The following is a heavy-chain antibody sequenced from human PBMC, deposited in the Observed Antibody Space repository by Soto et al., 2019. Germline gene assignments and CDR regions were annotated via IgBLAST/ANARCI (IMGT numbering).Heavy chain of an antibody. J-gene: IGHJ4*02. V-gene: IGHV1-69*02. CDR3: ARGATAGDSAVHY. Sequence: QVQLVQSGAEVKKPGSSVKVSCKTSGGTFSTYTLSWVRQAPGQGLEWMGRIIPVLDKADYAQRFQGRLTITADRSTSTANMELSRLSSEDTAIYYCARGATAGDSAVHYWGQGTLVSVSS. CDR2: IIPVLDKA. D-gene: IGHD2-21*01. CDR1: GGTFSTYT.